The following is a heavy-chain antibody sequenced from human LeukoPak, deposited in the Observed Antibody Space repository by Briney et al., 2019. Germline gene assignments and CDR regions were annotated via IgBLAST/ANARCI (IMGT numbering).Heavy chain of an antibody. V-gene: IGHV3-21*01. CDR1: GFTFSSYS. J-gene: IGHJ6*03. CDR2: ISSSSSYI. CDR3: ARLCINVWGSYRYTYYYYYMDV. Sequence: GGSLRLSCAASGFTFSSYSMNWVRQAPGKGLEWVSSISSSSSYIYYADSVKGRFTISRDNAKNSLYLQMNSLRAEDTAVYYCARLCINVWGSYRYTYYYYYMDVWGKGTTVTISS. D-gene: IGHD3-16*02.